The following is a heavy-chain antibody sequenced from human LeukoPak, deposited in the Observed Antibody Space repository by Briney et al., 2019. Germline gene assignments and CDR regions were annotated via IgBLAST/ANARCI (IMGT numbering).Heavy chain of an antibody. CDR2: IKQDGSEK. V-gene: IGHV3-7*01. J-gene: IGHJ5*02. Sequence: GGSLRLSCAASGFTFSSYWMSWVRQAPGKGLEWVANIKQDGSEKYYVDSVEGRFTISRDNAKNSLYLQMNSLRAEDTAVYYCARDEDSSGYYYDSWGQGTLVTVSS. CDR3: ARDEDSSGYYYDS. CDR1: GFTFSSYW. D-gene: IGHD3-22*01.